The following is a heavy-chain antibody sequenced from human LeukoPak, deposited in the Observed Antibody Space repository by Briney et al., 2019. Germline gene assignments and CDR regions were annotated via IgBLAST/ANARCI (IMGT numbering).Heavy chain of an antibody. V-gene: IGHV1-2*02. CDR2: INPNSGGT. CDR1: GYTFTGYY. Sequence: ASVKVSCKASGYTFTGYYMHWVRQAPGQGLEWMGWINPNSGGTNYAQKFQGRVTMTRDTSISTAYMELSRLRSDDTAVYYCARVEAYHYDFWSGYYTGFDYRGQGTLVTVSS. J-gene: IGHJ4*02. D-gene: IGHD3-3*01. CDR3: ARVEAYHYDFWSGYYTGFDY.